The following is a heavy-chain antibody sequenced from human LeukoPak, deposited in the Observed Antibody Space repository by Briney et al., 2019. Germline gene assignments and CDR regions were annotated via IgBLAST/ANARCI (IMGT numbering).Heavy chain of an antibody. CDR2: IITYNGNT. CDR3: ARTTVTSEEYFYYYMDV. Sequence: ASVKVSCKTSGYTFTSYGLSWVRQAPGQGLEWMGCIITYNGNTYYSQKLQGRVTMTTDTSTSTAYMELRSLRSDDTAVYYCARTTVTSEEYFYYYMDVWGKGTTVTVSS. J-gene: IGHJ6*03. CDR1: GYTFTSYG. V-gene: IGHV1-18*01. D-gene: IGHD4-17*01.